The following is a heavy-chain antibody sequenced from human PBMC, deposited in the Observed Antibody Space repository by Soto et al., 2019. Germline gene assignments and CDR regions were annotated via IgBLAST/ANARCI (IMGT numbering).Heavy chain of an antibody. V-gene: IGHV1-2*02. CDR3: GRGRSGQIVVFY. Sequence: GASVKVSCKASGYTFTGYYIHWVRQAPEQGPEWMGEIGPESGATRYAQKFQGRVTMTMDMSVTTVYMELSNLSPDDTAVYYCGRGRSGQIVVFYWGQGTPVTVSS. CDR2: IGPESGAT. J-gene: IGHJ4*02. CDR1: GYTFTGYY. D-gene: IGHD5-12*01.